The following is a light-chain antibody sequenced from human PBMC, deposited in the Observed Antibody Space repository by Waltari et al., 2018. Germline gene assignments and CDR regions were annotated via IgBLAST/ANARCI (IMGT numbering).Light chain of an antibody. V-gene: IGKV2-28*01. CDR3: MQARQTPWT. CDR1: QSLLHGSGNTF. CDR2: LVS. J-gene: IGKJ1*01. Sequence: DIVMTQSPLSLSVTPGEPASISCRSSQSLLHGSGNTFLDWYLQKPGPSPQLLIYLVSNRASGVPDRFSGSGSGTDFTLKISRVEAEDVGVYFCMQARQTPWTFGQGTKVEIK.